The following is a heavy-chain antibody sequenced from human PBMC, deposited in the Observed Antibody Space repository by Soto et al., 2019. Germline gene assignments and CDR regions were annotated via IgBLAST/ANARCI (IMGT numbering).Heavy chain of an antibody. CDR1: GGTFSSYA. CDR2: IIPIFGTA. CDR3: ARDPGDCSGGSCYYYYGMDV. J-gene: IGHJ6*02. Sequence: QVQLVQSGAEVKKPGSSVKVSCKASGGTFSSYAISWVRQAPGQGLEWMGGIIPIFGTANYAQKFQGRVTITADESTRTAYMELSSLRSEDTAVYYCARDPGDCSGGSCYYYYGMDVWGQGTTVTVSS. V-gene: IGHV1-69*01. D-gene: IGHD2-15*01.